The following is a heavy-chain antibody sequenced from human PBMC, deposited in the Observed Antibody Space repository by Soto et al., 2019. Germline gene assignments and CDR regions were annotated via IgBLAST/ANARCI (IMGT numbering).Heavy chain of an antibody. V-gene: IGHV4-30-4*01. CDR2: IYYSGST. Sequence: LSLTCTVSGGSISSGDYYWSWIRQPPGKGLEWIGYIYYSGSTYYNPSLKSRVTISVDTSKNQFSLKLSSVTAADTAVYYCARGRDYDILTGYGSSLGMDVWGQGTTVTVSS. CDR1: GGSISSGDYY. D-gene: IGHD3-9*01. J-gene: IGHJ6*02. CDR3: ARGRDYDILTGYGSSLGMDV.